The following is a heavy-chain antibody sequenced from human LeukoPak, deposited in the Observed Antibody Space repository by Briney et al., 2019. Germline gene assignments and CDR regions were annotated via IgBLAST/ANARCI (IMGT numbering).Heavy chain of an antibody. D-gene: IGHD3-22*01. J-gene: IGHJ4*02. V-gene: IGHV3-21*01. CDR3: ARSDSSGYYYYFDY. Sequence: GGSLRLSCAASGFTFSSYSMNWVRQAPGKGLEWVSSISSSSSYIYYADSVKGRFTISRDNAKNSLYLQMNSLRAEGTALYYCARSDSSGYYYYFDYWGQGTLVTVSS. CDR2: ISSSSSYI. CDR1: GFTFSSYS.